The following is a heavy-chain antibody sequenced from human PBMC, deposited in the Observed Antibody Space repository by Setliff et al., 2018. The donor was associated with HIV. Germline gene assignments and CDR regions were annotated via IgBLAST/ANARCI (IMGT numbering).Heavy chain of an antibody. V-gene: IGHV3-23*01. CDR3: AKGLRWLQMYDSFDV. CDR1: GFTFSGYA. Sequence: PGGSLRLSCAGSGFTFSGYAMSWVRQAPGKGLEWVSALTANGGTSYYADSVQGRFTISSDNSENTLHLHMNSLRAEDTAVYYCAKGLRWLQMYDSFDVWGPGTMVTASS. CDR2: LTANGGTS. D-gene: IGHD5-12*01. J-gene: IGHJ3*01.